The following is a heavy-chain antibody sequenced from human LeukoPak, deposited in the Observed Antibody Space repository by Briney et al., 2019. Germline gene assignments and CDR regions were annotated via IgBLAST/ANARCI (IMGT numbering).Heavy chain of an antibody. CDR1: GDSISSYY. D-gene: IGHD5-18*01. V-gene: IGHV4-59*01. CDR3: AVRGYSYGREGYFDL. Sequence: SETLSLTCTVSGDSISSYYWSWIRQPPGKGLEWIGYIYYSGSTNYNPSLKSRVTISVDTSKNQFSLKLSSVTAADTAVYYCAVRGYSYGREGYFDLWGRGTLVTVSS. J-gene: IGHJ2*01. CDR2: IYYSGST.